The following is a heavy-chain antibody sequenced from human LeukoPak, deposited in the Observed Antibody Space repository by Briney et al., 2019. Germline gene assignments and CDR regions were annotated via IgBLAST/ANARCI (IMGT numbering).Heavy chain of an antibody. CDR2: ISSSSSYT. D-gene: IGHD4-17*01. CDR1: GFTFSDYY. Sequence: PGGSQTLPCAASGFTFSDYYVSWIRQAPGKGLEWVSYISSSSSYTNYADSVKGRFTISRDNAKNSLYLQMNSLRAEDAAVYYCARDLRSPWWFDPWAESPGH. CDR3: ARDLRSPWWFDP. J-gene: IGHJ5*02. V-gene: IGHV3-11*05.